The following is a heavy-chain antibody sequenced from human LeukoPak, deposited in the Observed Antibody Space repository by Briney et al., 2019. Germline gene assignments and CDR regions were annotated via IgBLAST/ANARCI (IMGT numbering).Heavy chain of an antibody. Sequence: PGGSLRLSCAASGFTFNSYGMTWVRQAPEKGLEWVSSIIDSGISTYYGDSVKGRFTISRDNSKNTLYLQMNSLRAEDTAVYYCAKGSRGSYDYWGQGTLVTVSS. CDR3: AKGSRGSYDY. D-gene: IGHD1-26*01. J-gene: IGHJ4*02. V-gene: IGHV3-23*01. CDR2: IIDSGIST. CDR1: GFTFNSYG.